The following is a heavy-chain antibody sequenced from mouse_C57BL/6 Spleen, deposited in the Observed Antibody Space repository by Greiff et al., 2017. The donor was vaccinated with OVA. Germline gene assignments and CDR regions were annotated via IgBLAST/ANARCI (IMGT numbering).Heavy chain of an antibody. J-gene: IGHJ4*01. CDR1: GYTFTDYY. Sequence: EVKLQESGPVLVKPGASVKMSCKASGYTFTDYYMNWVKQSHGKSLEWIGVINPYNGGTSYNQKFKGKATLTVDKSSSTAYMELNSLTSEDSAVYYCAREGGYDGDYYAMDYWGQGTSVTVSS. V-gene: IGHV1-19*01. CDR2: INPYNGGT. D-gene: IGHD2-2*01. CDR3: AREGGYDGDYYAMDY.